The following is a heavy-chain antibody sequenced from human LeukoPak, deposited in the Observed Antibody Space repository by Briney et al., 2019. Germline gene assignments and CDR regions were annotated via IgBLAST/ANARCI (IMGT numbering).Heavy chain of an antibody. D-gene: IGHD5-18*01. CDR2: MNPNSGNT. CDR1: GYTFTSYD. Sequence: GASVKVSCKASGYTFTSYDINWVRQATGQGLEWMGWMNPNSGNTGYAQKFQGRVTMTRNTSISTAYMELSSLRSEDTAVYCCARGRVDTAMATYYWGQGTLVTVSS. J-gene: IGHJ4*02. CDR3: ARGRVDTAMATYY. V-gene: IGHV1-8*01.